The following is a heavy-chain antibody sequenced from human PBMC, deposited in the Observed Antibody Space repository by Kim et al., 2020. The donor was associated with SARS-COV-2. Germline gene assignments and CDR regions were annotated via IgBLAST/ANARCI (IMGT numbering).Heavy chain of an antibody. CDR2: IWSDGNNK. CDR1: GFTFSSYG. J-gene: IGHJ6*04. CDR3: AKDVGYSYGAYYYYYGMGV. D-gene: IGHD5-18*01. V-gene: IGHV3-33*06. Sequence: GGSLRLSCAASGFTFSSYGMHWVRQAPGKGLDWVAVIWSDGNNKYYADSVKGRFTISRDNSKNTLYLQMNSLRAEDTAVYYCAKDVGYSYGAYYYYYGMGVWGKGTTVTVSS.